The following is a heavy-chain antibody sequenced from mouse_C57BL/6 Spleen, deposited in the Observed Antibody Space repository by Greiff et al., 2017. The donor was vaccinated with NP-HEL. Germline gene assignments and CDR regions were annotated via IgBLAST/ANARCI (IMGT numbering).Heavy chain of an antibody. J-gene: IGHJ2*01. D-gene: IGHD2-3*01. CDR3: ARTGGGYYENNY. CDR1: GYAFSSYW. CDR2: IYPGDGDT. Sequence: QVQLKESGAELVKPGASVKISCKASGYAFSSYWMNWVKQRPGKGLEWIGQIYPGDGDTNYNGKFKGKATLTADKSSSTAYMQLSSLTSEDSAVYFWARTGGGYYENNYWGQGTTLTVSS. V-gene: IGHV1-80*01.